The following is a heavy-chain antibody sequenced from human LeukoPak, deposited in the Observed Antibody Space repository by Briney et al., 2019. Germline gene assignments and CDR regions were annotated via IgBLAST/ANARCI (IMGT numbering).Heavy chain of an antibody. J-gene: IGHJ5*02. D-gene: IGHD6-13*01. CDR1: GFTFSSYA. Sequence: PGGSLRLSCAASGFTFSSYAMSRVRQAPGKGLEWVSAISGSGGSTYYADSVKGRFTISRDNSKNTLYLQMNSLRAEDTAVYYCAKGLIAAAGRSWFDPWGQGTLVTVSS. V-gene: IGHV3-23*01. CDR3: AKGLIAAAGRSWFDP. CDR2: ISGSGGST.